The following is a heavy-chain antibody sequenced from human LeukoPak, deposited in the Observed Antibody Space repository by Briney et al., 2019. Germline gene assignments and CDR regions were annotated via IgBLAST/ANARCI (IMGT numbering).Heavy chain of an antibody. V-gene: IGHV4-39*01. D-gene: IGHD1-26*01. Sequence: SETLSLTCTVSGGSISSSSYDWGWIRQRPGKGLEWIASIYYSGSTYYNPSRKSRVTISVDTSKNQFSLKLSSVTAADTAVYYCARHGVEATPDYYYMDVWGKGTTVTVSS. J-gene: IGHJ6*03. CDR1: GGSISSSSYD. CDR3: ARHGVEATPDYYYMDV. CDR2: IYYSGST.